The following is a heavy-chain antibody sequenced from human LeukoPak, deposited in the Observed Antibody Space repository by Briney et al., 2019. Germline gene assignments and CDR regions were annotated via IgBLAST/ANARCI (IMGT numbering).Heavy chain of an antibody. CDR3: MSFGAYGGL. Sequence: PGGSLRLSCAASGFSFNDYDMHWVRQGKGKGLDWVSYISGSSGTIHYADSVRGRFTISRDNVKKSLYLYMNNLRAEDTAVYYCMSFGAYGGLWGQGTVVTVSP. CDR1: GFSFNDYD. D-gene: IGHD4-23*01. CDR2: ISGSSGTI. J-gene: IGHJ4*02. V-gene: IGHV3-48*01.